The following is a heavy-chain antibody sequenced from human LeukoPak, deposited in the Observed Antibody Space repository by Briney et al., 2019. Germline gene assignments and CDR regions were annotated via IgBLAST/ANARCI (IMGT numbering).Heavy chain of an antibody. V-gene: IGHV3-23*01. Sequence: GGSLRLSCAASGFTFSSYAMSWVRQAPGKGLEWVSAISGSGGSTYYADSVKGRFTISRDNSKNTLYLQMNSLKTEDTAVYYCTTELHITIFGDVWGKGTTVTVSS. CDR1: GFTFSSYA. D-gene: IGHD3-3*01. CDR2: ISGSGGST. J-gene: IGHJ6*04. CDR3: TTELHITIFGDV.